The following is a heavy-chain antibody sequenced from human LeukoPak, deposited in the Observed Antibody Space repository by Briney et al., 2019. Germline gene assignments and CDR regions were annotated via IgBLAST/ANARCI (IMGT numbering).Heavy chain of an antibody. CDR3: TRLIGSGWYFGY. J-gene: IGHJ4*02. D-gene: IGHD3-10*01. CDR1: RYSFTDYW. V-gene: IGHV5-51*01. CDR2: IYPGDSDT. Sequence: GESLKISCKGSRYSFTDYWIGWVRQMPGKGLEWVAIIYPGDSDTKYSPSFQGQVTISAERSISTVYLQWSSLQASDTAMYYCTRLIGSGWYFGYWGQGTLVTVSS.